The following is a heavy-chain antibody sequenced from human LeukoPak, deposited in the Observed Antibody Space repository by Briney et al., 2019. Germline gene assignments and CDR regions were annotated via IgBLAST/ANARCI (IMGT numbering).Heavy chain of an antibody. CDR3: ASLHYHDSSGSLSGAFDI. J-gene: IGHJ3*02. CDR1: GGSVSSGSYY. CDR2: IYYSGST. Sequence: SETLSLTCTVSGGSVSSGSYYWSWIRQPPGKGLEWIGYIYYSGSTNYNPSLKSRVTISVDTSKNQFSLKLSSVTAADTAVYYCASLHYHDSSGSLSGAFDIWGQGTMVTVSS. D-gene: IGHD3-22*01. V-gene: IGHV4-61*01.